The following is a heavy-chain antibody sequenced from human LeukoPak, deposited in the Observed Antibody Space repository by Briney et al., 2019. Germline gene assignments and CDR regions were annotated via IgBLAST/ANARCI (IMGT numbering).Heavy chain of an antibody. V-gene: IGHV3-30*18. D-gene: IGHD5-24*01. CDR1: GFTFSRYG. CDR3: AKEWLERSAFDI. CDR2: ISYDGSNT. Sequence: GESLSLSCAASGFTFSRYGKLWVRHAPGKKQEWVAVISYDGSNTYYADSVKGRFTISRDNSKNKLYRQMNSLRAEDTAFYYCAKEWLERSAFDIWGQGTMVTVSS. J-gene: IGHJ3*02.